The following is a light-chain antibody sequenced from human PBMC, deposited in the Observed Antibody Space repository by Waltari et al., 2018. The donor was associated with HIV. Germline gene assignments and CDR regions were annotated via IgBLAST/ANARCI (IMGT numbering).Light chain of an antibody. CDR3: CSYAGSTTFVE. Sequence: QSALTQPASVSGSPGQSIPISCTGTSSDIGGSNIVFWYQHHPDKAPKLIIYEVNVRPSGVSDRFSGSKSGNTASLTISGLQAGDEADYYCCSYAGSTTFVEFGGGTKLTVL. CDR2: EVN. J-gene: IGLJ3*02. V-gene: IGLV2-23*02. CDR1: SSDIGGSNI.